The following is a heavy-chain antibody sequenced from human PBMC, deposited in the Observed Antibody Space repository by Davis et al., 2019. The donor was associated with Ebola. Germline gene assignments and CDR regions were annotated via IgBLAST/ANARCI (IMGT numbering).Heavy chain of an antibody. V-gene: IGHV3-33*01. CDR3: ARDGDYGDSLYYYYGMDV. CDR2: IWYDGSNK. D-gene: IGHD4-17*01. CDR1: GFTFSSYG. Sequence: GESLKISCAASGFTFSSYGMHWVRQAPGKGLEWVAVIWYDGSNKYYADSVKGRFTISRDNSKNTLYLQMNSLRAEDTALYYCARDGDYGDSLYYYYGMDVWGQGTTVTVSS. J-gene: IGHJ6*02.